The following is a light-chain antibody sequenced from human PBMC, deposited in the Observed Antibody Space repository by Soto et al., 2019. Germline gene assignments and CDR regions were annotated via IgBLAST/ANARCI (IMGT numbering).Light chain of an antibody. CDR1: QSVSSN. Sequence: EIVMTQSPATLSVSPGERATLSCRASQSVSSNLAWYQQKPGQAPRLLIYGASTRATGIAATFSGSGSGTEFTLTISSLQSEDFAVYYCQQYNNWLGTFGPGTKVDIK. CDR3: QQYNNWLGT. J-gene: IGKJ3*01. V-gene: IGKV3-15*01. CDR2: GAS.